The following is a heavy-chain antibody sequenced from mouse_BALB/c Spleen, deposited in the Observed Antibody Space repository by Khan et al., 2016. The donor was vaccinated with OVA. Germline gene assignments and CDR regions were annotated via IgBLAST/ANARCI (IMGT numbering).Heavy chain of an antibody. Sequence: VQLQQPGPELMKPGASVKISCKASGYSFTTYYMHWVKQSHGKSLEWIGYIDPFNGGNDYNQKFKGKATLTVDKSSSTAYMHLSSLTSEDSAVYYCASGTCDYWGQGTLVTVSA. CDR2: IDPFNGGN. CDR3: ASGTCDY. V-gene: IGHV1-34*01. J-gene: IGHJ3*01. D-gene: IGHD3-3*01. CDR1: GYSFTTYY.